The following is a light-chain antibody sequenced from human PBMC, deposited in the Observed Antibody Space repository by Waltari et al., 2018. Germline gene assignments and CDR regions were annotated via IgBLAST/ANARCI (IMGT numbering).Light chain of an antibody. CDR1: TSGRGTSDF. V-gene: IGLV2-23*02. Sequence: QSALTPPASVSGPPGQRTPISCPATTSGRGTSDFYPWSQHHPGNDPKLLIYGVIKRPSNFSDRFTGSKSGNTASLSISGLQADDEADYYCCSYVQKDIWLFGRGTKVTVL. CDR3: CSYVQKDIWL. CDR2: GVI. J-gene: IGLJ3*02.